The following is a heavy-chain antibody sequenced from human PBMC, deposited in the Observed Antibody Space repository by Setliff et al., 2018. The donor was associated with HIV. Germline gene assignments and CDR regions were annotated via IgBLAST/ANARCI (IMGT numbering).Heavy chain of an antibody. V-gene: IGHV3-30*02. CDR1: GFRFETFG. CDR3: AKGRRPVDLVSTSIRYYYLDV. CDR2: IRHDGSYA. D-gene: IGHD5-12*01. J-gene: IGHJ6*03. Sequence: LRLSCAASGFRFETFGMYWVRQAPGKGLEWVAFIRHDGSYAYHADSVKGRFTMSRDNSKNTVSLEMNSLRVEDTGVYYCAKGRRPVDLVSTSIRYYYLDVWGRGATVTVSS.